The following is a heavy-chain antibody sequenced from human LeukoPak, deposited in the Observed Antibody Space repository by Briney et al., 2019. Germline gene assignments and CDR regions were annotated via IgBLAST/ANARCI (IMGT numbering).Heavy chain of an antibody. Sequence: GGSLRLSCAASGFTFSSYGMHWVRQAPGKGLEWVAFIRYDGSNKYYADSVKGRFTISRDNSKNTLYLQMNSLRAEDTAVYYCTVPGIAVASHDYWGQGTLVTVSS. D-gene: IGHD6-19*01. J-gene: IGHJ4*02. CDR3: TVPGIAVASHDY. CDR1: GFTFSSYG. CDR2: IRYDGSNK. V-gene: IGHV3-30*02.